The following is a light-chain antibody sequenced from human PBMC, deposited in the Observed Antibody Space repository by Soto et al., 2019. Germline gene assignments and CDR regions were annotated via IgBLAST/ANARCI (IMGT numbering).Light chain of an antibody. CDR1: QSVSSN. CDR2: DST. CDR3: QQRNVWPPIT. V-gene: IGKV3D-15*03. J-gene: IGKJ5*01. Sequence: EIVMTQSPATLSVSPGERAPLSCRASQSVSSNLAWYQQKPGQAPRLVVYDSTLRANGVPDRFGGSRSGTEFTLTINNLEPEDFAVYYCQQRNVWPPITFGQGTRREI.